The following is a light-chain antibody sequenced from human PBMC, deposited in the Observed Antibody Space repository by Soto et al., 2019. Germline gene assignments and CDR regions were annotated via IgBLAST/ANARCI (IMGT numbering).Light chain of an antibody. CDR3: QQYVSPPT. J-gene: IGKJ4*01. V-gene: IGKV3-20*01. CDR2: GAS. Sequence: EIVLTQSPGTLSLSPGERATLSCRASQSVSSSYLAWYQQKPGQAPRLLIYGASSRATGIPDRFSGSGSGPAFPPTTSRRELDDLAVYYCQQYVSPPTFGGGTKVE. CDR1: QSVSSSY.